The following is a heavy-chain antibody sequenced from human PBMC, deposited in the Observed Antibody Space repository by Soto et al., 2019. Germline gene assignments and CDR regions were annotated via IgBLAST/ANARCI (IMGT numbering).Heavy chain of an antibody. Sequence: GGSLRLSCAASGFTFRGLAMHWVRKAPGKGLEWVAVISYDGSNKYYADSVKGRFTISRDNSKNTLYLQMNSLRAEDTAVYYCARDHLSVTGQDWGQGT. CDR1: GFTFRGLA. CDR2: ISYDGSNK. V-gene: IGHV3-30-3*01. CDR3: ARDHLSVTGQD. J-gene: IGHJ4*02. D-gene: IGHD1-20*01.